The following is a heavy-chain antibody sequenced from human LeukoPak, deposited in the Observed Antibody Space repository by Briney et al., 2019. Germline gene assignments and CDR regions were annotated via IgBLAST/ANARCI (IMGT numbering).Heavy chain of an antibody. Sequence: ASVKVSCEVSGYTLTELSMHWVRQAPGKGLEWMGGFDHGDGETIYAQKFQGRVTMTEDTSTDTAYMELSSLRSEDTAVYYCAGSQDCGGDCQSPFDYWGQGTLVTVSS. CDR3: AGSQDCGGDCQSPFDY. CDR1: GYTLTELS. J-gene: IGHJ4*02. D-gene: IGHD2-21*02. CDR2: FDHGDGET. V-gene: IGHV1-24*01.